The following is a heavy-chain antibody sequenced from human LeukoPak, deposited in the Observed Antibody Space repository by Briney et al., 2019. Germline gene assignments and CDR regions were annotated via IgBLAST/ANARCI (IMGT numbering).Heavy chain of an antibody. V-gene: IGHV6-1*01. CDR2: TYYRSKWSS. D-gene: IGHD3-3*01. J-gene: IGHJ4*02. CDR1: GDSVSSNRAT. CDR3: ARALGGVFDY. Sequence: SQTLSLTCAISGDSVSSNRATWSWIRQSPSRGLEWLGRTYYRSKWSSDYAVSVTGRITINSDTSKNQFSLQLNSVTPEDTAMYYCARALGGVFDYWGQGTLVTVSS.